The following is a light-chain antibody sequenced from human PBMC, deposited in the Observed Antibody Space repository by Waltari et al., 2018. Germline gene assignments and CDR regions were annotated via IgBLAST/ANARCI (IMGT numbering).Light chain of an antibody. CDR3: QTWGTGIQV. CDR1: SVHSNYA. CDR2: LYSDGSH. J-gene: IGLJ2*01. V-gene: IGLV4-69*01. Sequence: QLVLTQSPSASASLGASVKLTCTLSSVHSNYAIAWHQQQPEKGPRYLMRLYSDGSHKRGDGIPDRFSGSSSGAERYLTISSLQSEDEAGYFCQTWGTGIQVFGGGTKLTVL.